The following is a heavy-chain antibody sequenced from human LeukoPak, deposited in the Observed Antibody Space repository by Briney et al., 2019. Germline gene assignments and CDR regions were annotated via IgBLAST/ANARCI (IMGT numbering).Heavy chain of an antibody. V-gene: IGHV1-18*01. CDR2: ISAYNGNT. J-gene: IGHJ4*02. Sequence: ASVKVSCKTSGYIFGHNGISWVRQAPGQGLEWMGWISAYNGNTNYAQKLQGRVTMTTDTSTSTAYMELRSLRSDDTAVYYCARATYYYGSGSSQPYYFDYWGQGTLVTVSS. CDR1: GYIFGHNG. CDR3: ARATYYYGSGSSQPYYFDY. D-gene: IGHD3-10*01.